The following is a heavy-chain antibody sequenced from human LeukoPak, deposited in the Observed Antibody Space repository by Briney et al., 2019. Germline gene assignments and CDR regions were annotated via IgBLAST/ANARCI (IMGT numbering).Heavy chain of an antibody. CDR1: GGSISSYY. CDR3: ARARSGSYTYFDY. D-gene: IGHD1-26*01. V-gene: IGHV4-59*01. J-gene: IGHJ4*02. CDR2: IYYSGST. Sequence: SETLSLTCTVSGGSISSYYWSWIRQPPGKGLEWIGYIYYSGSTNYNPSLKSRVTISVDTSKNQFSLKLSSVTAADTAVYYCARARSGSYTYFDYWGQGTLVTVSS.